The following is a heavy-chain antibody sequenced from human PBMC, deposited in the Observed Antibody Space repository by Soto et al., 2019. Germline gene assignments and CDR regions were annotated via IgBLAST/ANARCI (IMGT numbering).Heavy chain of an antibody. CDR1: GYTFTSYG. D-gene: IGHD6-19*01. V-gene: IGHV1-18*01. CDR3: AREADEYSSGWYSYYFDY. J-gene: IGHJ4*02. CDR2: ISADNGNT. Sequence: QVQLVQSGAEVKKPGASVKVSCKAYGYTFTSYGISWVRQAPGQGLEWMGWISADNGNTNYAQKLQGRVTMTTDTPSSKAYMELRSLRSDDKAVYYCAREADEYSSGWYSYYFDYWGQGTLVTVSS.